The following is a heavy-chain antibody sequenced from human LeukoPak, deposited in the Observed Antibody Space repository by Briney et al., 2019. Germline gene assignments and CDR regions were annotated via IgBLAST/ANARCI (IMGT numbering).Heavy chain of an antibody. CDR2: IGGDGIA. CDR3: AKGTSSSGWYL. D-gene: IGHD6-19*01. J-gene: IGHJ4*02. V-gene: IGHV3-69-1*01. Sequence: PGESLRLSCVASGFTFTDHPMNWVRQAPGKGLEWISYIGGDGIAFYADSVKGRFTTSKDDARKSMYLQMNSLRVEDTAVYYCAKGTSSSGWYLWGQGTLVTVSS. CDR1: GFTFTDHP.